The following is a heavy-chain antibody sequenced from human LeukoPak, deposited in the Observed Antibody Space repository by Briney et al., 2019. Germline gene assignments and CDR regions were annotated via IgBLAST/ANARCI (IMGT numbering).Heavy chain of an antibody. V-gene: IGHV1-2*02. CDR1: GYTFSGYY. J-gene: IGHJ4*02. Sequence: GSVKVSCKASGYTFSGYYMHWVRQAPGQGLEWMGWINPNSGGTNYAQKFQGRVTMTRDTSISTAYMELSRLRSDDTAVYYCARPGSSGYLIFDYWGQGTLVTVSS. D-gene: IGHD3-22*01. CDR2: INPNSGGT. CDR3: ARPGSSGYLIFDY.